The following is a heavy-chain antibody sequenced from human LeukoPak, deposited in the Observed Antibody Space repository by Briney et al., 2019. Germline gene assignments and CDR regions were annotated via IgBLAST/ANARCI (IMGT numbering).Heavy chain of an antibody. V-gene: IGHV1-3*03. CDR3: ARSSSGWYNWFDP. D-gene: IGHD6-19*01. J-gene: IGHJ5*02. CDR2: INVGNGNT. CDR1: GYTFTSYY. Sequence: GASVKVSCKASGYTFTSYYMHWVRQAPGQRLEWMGWINVGNGNTKYSEEFQGRVTITRDTSASTVYMELSSLRSEDMAVYYCARSSSGWYNWFDPWGQGTLVTVSS.